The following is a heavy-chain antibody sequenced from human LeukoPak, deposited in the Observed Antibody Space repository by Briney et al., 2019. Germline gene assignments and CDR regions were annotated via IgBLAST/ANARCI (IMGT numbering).Heavy chain of an antibody. CDR3: ARGVEAVHPVY. CDR2: ISWNSGSI. J-gene: IGHJ4*02. Sequence: PGRSLRLSCAASGFTFDDYAMHWVRQAPGKGLEWVSGISWNSGSIGYADSVKGRFTISRDNAKNSLYLQMNSLRAEDTALYYCARGVEAVHPVYWGQGTLVTVSS. CDR1: GFTFDDYA. V-gene: IGHV3-9*01. D-gene: IGHD6-6*01.